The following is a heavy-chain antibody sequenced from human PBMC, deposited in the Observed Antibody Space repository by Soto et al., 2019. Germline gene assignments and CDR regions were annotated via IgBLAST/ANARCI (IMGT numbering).Heavy chain of an antibody. J-gene: IGHJ4*02. V-gene: IGHV4-59*01. CDR3: ARSNFDSSGWYSSYYFDY. D-gene: IGHD6-19*01. CDR1: GGSISSYY. Sequence: PSETLSLTCTVSGGSISSYYLSWIRQPPGKGLEWIGYIYYSGSTNYNPSLKSRVTISVDTSKNQFSLKLSPVTAADTALYYCARSNFDSSGWYSSYYFDYWGQGTLVTVSS. CDR2: IYYSGST.